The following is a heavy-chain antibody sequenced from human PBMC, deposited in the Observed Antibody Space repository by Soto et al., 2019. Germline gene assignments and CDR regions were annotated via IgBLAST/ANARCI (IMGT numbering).Heavy chain of an antibody. CDR1: GYTFTGYY. V-gene: IGHV1-2*04. CDR2: INPNSGGT. CDR3: ARASAFRAAAGISWFDP. D-gene: IGHD6-13*01. Sequence: GASVKVSCKASGYTFTGYYMHWVRQAPGQGLEWMGWINPNSGGTNYAQKFQGWVTMTRDTSISTAYMELSRLRSDDTAVYYCARASAFRAAAGISWFDPWGQGTLVTVSS. J-gene: IGHJ5*02.